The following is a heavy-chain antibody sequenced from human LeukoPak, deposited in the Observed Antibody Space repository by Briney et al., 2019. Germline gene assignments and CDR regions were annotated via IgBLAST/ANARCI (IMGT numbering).Heavy chain of an antibody. CDR3: ATTPVDNWDFDY. D-gene: IGHD1-20*01. J-gene: IGHJ4*02. Sequence: GGSLRLSCAASGFTFSSYAMSWVRQAPGKGLEWVSAISGSGGSTYYADSVKGRFTISRDNSKNSLYLQMNSLRAEDTAVYYCATTPVDNWDFDYWGQGTLVTVSS. CDR1: GFTFSSYA. V-gene: IGHV3-23*01. CDR2: ISGSGGST.